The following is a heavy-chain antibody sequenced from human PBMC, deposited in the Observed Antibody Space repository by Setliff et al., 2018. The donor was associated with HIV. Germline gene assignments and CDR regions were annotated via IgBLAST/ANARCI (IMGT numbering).Heavy chain of an antibody. D-gene: IGHD6-19*01. CDR1: GYTFTGYY. CDR2: INPNSGGT. J-gene: IGHJ6*02. Sequence: ASVKVSCKASGYTFTGYYMYWVRQAPGQGLEWMGWINPNSGGTNYAQKFQGWVTMTRDTSISTAYMELSRLRSDDTAVYYCARFHSSGWYNGMDVWGQGTTVTVSS. CDR3: ARFHSSGWYNGMDV. V-gene: IGHV1-2*04.